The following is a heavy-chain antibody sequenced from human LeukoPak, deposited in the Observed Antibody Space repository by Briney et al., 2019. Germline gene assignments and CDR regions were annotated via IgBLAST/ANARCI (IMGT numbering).Heavy chain of an antibody. V-gene: IGHV3-9*03. CDR1: GFSFSYYS. CDR2: ISWNSGSI. Sequence: PGGSLRLSCVASGFSFSYYSMNWVRQAPGKGLEWVSGISWNSGSIGYADSVKGRFTISRDNAKNSLYLQMNSLRAEDMALYYCAKAASNGYSYEDAFDIWGQGTMVTVSS. J-gene: IGHJ3*02. D-gene: IGHD1-26*01. CDR3: AKAASNGYSYEDAFDI.